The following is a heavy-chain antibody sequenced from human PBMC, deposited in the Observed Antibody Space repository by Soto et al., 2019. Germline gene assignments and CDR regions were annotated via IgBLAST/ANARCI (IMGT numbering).Heavy chain of an antibody. D-gene: IGHD5-12*01. CDR2: IKQDGIEK. CDR3: ARESARWLLPFFDY. J-gene: IGHJ4*02. V-gene: IGHV3-7*01. Sequence: PGGSLRLSCEVSGFNFSGHWMSWVRQAPGKGLEWVATIKQDGIEKYYVDSVKGRFTISRDNTKNSLYLQMSSLRADETAVYYCARESARWLLPFFDYWGQGTVVTVSS. CDR1: GFNFSGHW.